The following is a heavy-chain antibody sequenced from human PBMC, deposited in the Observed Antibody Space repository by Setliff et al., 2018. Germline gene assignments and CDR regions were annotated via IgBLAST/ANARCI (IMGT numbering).Heavy chain of an antibody. CDR2: IGGDGGTK. CDR1: GFTFSTYR. Sequence: GGSLRLSCAASGFTFSTYRMHWVRQAPGKGLEGVAVIGGDGGTKYHADSVKGRFTISRDNSKNTLYLQMNSLRPEDTAVYYCARTCSGSGCYAGLESWGQGTPVTVSS. D-gene: IGHD2-15*01. V-gene: IGHV3-33*08. J-gene: IGHJ4*02. CDR3: ARTCSGSGCYAGLES.